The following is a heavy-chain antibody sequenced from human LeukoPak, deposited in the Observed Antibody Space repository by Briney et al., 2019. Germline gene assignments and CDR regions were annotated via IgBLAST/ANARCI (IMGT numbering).Heavy chain of an antibody. V-gene: IGHV1-8*01. D-gene: IGHD3-22*01. CDR2: MNPNSGNT. CDR1: GYTFTSYD. Sequence: GASVKVSCKASGYTFTSYDINWVRQATGQGLEWMGWMNPNSGNTGYAQKFQGRVTMTRNTSISTAYMELSSLRSEDTAVYYCAGGPGYDSSGYHLFDYWGQGTLVTVSS. CDR3: AGGPGYDSSGYHLFDY. J-gene: IGHJ4*02.